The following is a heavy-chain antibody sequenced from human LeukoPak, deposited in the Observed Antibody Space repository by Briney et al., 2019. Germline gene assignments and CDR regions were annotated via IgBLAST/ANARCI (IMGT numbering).Heavy chain of an antibody. D-gene: IGHD6-19*01. CDR1: GFTFISYS. Sequence: GGSLRLSCAASGFTFISYSMNWVRQAPGKGLEWVSSISSSSSYIYYADSVKGRFTISRDNAKNSLYLQMNSLRAEDTAVYYCAREAVAGTMDYGGQGTLVTVSS. CDR2: ISSSSSYI. V-gene: IGHV3-21*01. J-gene: IGHJ4*02. CDR3: AREAVAGTMDY.